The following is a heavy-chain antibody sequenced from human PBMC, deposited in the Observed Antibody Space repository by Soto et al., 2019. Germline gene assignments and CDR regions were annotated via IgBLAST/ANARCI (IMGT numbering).Heavy chain of an antibody. CDR2: ISAYNGNT. V-gene: IGHV1-18*01. CDR1: GYTFTSYG. CDR3: ARSRYYDFWSGFLNYYGMDV. Sequence: ASVKVSCKASGYTFTSYGTSWVRQAPGQGLEWMGWISAYNGNTNYAQKLQGRVTMTTDTSTSTAYMELRSLRSDDTAVYYCARSRYYDFWSGFLNYYGMDVWGQGTTVTVSS. J-gene: IGHJ6*02. D-gene: IGHD3-3*01.